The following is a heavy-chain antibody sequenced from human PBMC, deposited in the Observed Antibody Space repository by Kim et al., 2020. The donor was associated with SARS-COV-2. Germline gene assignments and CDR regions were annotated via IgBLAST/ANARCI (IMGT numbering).Heavy chain of an antibody. CDR2: IYYSGST. J-gene: IGHJ4*02. CDR3: AAGTVATILPSSGFDY. V-gene: IGHV4-59*13. CDR1: GGSISSYY. D-gene: IGHD5-12*01. Sequence: SETLSLTCTVSGGSISSYYWSWIRQPPGKGLEWIGYIYYSGSTNYNPSLKSRVTISVDTSKNQFSLKLSSVTAADTAMYYCAAGTVATILPSSGFDYWGQGTLVTVSS.